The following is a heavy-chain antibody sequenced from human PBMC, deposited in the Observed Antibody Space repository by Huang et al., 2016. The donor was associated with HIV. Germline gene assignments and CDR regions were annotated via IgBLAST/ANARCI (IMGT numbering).Heavy chain of an antibody. CDR2: INYRGNT. V-gene: IGHV4-34*01. J-gene: IGHJ4*02. CDR3: ARARLLLPFDY. Sequence: VALKCVWWSWLRQPPGKGLEWIGEINYRGNTNYNPSLKSRVTMSVDTAKRQFSLSLKSVTAADTAVYYCARARLLLPFDYWGQGALVAVSS. CDR1: VALKCVW. D-gene: IGHD2-15*01.